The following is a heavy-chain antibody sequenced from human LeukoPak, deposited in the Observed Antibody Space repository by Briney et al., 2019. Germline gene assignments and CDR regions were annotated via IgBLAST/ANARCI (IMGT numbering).Heavy chain of an antibody. CDR3: ARDSPEKNYGSGSTDY. CDR2: ISSSSTI. CDR1: GFTFSSYS. J-gene: IGHJ4*02. V-gene: IGHV3-48*02. D-gene: IGHD3-10*01. Sequence: PGGSLRLSCAASGFTFSSYSMNWVRQAPGKGLEWVSYISSSSTIYYADSVKGRFTISRDNAKNSLYLQMNSLRDEDTAVYYCARDSPEKNYGSGSTDYWGQGTLVTVSS.